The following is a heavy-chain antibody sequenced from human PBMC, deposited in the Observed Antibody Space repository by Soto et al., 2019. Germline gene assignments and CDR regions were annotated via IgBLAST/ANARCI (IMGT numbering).Heavy chain of an antibody. Sequence: EVQLLESGGGLVQPGGYLRLSCAASGFTFISYAMRWVRQAPGKGLEWGSAISGSGGSTYYADSVKGRFTISRYNAKNTLYLQMNRLRAEDPAVYYCARRGSGSYYDYWGQGTLVTVSS. CDR2: ISGSGGST. J-gene: IGHJ4*02. V-gene: IGHV3-23*01. D-gene: IGHD1-26*01. CDR1: GFTFISYA. CDR3: ARRGSGSYYDY.